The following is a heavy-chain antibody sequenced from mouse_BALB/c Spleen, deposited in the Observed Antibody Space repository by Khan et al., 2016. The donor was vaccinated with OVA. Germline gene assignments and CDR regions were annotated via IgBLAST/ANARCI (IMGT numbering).Heavy chain of an antibody. CDR1: GYTFTSYT. D-gene: IGHD2-14*01. CDR2: INPSNGYT. Sequence: QVQLKQSGAELARPGASVKMSCKASGYTFTSYTIHWIKERPGQGLEWIGYINPSNGYTNYNQTFKDKATLTTDKSSTTAYLQLSSLTSDDSAVXNCVRDGAYHRNDGWFAYWGQGTLVTVSA. J-gene: IGHJ3*01. CDR3: VRDGAYHRNDGWFAY. V-gene: IGHV1-4*01.